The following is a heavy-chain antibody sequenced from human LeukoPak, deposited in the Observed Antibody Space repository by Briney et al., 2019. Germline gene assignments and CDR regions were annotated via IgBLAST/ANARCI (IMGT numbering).Heavy chain of an antibody. J-gene: IGHJ4*02. V-gene: IGHV3-21*01. CDR3: ARIRDSSGYYYSYFDY. D-gene: IGHD3-22*01. Sequence: PGGSLRLSCAASGLTFSSYSMNWVRQAPGKGLEWVSSISGSSSYIYYADSVKGRFTISRDNAKNSLYLQMNSLRAEDTAVYYCARIRDSSGYYYSYFDYWGQGTLVTVSS. CDR2: ISGSSSYI. CDR1: GLTFSSYS.